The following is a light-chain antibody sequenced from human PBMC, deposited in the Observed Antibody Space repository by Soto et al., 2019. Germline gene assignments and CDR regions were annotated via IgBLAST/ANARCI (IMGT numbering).Light chain of an antibody. V-gene: IGLV2-8*01. J-gene: IGLJ2*01. CDR2: EVS. Sequence: QSALTQPPSATGSPGQSVTISCTGTRSDVGGYNYVSWYQPHPGKAPKLMIYEVSERPSGVPDRFSGSKSGNTASLTVSGLQAEDEADYYCSSFAGSNNVVFGGGTKLTVL. CDR3: SSFAGSNNVV. CDR1: RSDVGGYNY.